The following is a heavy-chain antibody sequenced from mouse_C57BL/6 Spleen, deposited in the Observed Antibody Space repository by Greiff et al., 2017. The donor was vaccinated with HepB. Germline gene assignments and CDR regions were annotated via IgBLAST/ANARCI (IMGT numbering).Heavy chain of an antibody. Sequence: VQLQQSGPELVKPGASVKISCKASGYTFTDYYMNWVKPSHGKSLEWIGDINPNNGGTSYNQKFKGKATLTVDKSSSTAYMELRSLTSEDSAVYYCARGGYYGSSYGWFAYWGQGTLVTVSA. J-gene: IGHJ3*01. CDR2: INPNNGGT. CDR1: GYTFTDYY. V-gene: IGHV1-26*01. CDR3: ARGGYYGSSYGWFAY. D-gene: IGHD1-1*01.